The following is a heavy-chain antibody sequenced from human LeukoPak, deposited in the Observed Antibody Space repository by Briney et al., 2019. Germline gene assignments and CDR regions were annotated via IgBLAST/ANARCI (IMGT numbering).Heavy chain of an antibody. V-gene: IGHV3-74*01. D-gene: IGHD2-15*01. CDR3: TRDQSTISTATYALDV. Sequence: GGSLRLSCAASGFTFSNYWMHWVRQVPGKGPVWVSRIQSDGSTARYADSVQGRFTISRDNAKNTLYLQMNSLKAEDTAVYYCTRDQSTISTATYALDVWGQGTAVIAAS. CDR1: GFTFSNYW. J-gene: IGHJ6*02. CDR2: IQSDGSTA.